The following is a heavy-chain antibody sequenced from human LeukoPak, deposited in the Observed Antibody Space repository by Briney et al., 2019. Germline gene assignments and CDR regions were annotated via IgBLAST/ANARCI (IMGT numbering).Heavy chain of an antibody. Sequence: GGSLRLSCAASGFTFSSYAMSWVRQAPGKGLEWVSTISGSGGSIYYADSVKGRFTISRDNSKNTLYLQVNSLRAEDTAVYYCAKSILMTTVTTYYFDYWGQGTLVAVS. J-gene: IGHJ4*02. V-gene: IGHV3-23*01. D-gene: IGHD4-17*01. CDR1: GFTFSSYA. CDR3: AKSILMTTVTTYYFDY. CDR2: ISGSGGSI.